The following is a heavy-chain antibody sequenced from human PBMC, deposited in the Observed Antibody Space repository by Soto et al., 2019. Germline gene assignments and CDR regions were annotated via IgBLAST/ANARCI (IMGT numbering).Heavy chain of an antibody. V-gene: IGHV4-61*08. Sequence: PSDTLSLTCTVSGASVVNDGYYWSWIRQPPGKGLEWIGYIYYSGSTNYNPSLKSRVTISVDTSKNQFSLKLSSVTAADTAVYYCARLYGGAFDIWGQGTMVTVSS. D-gene: IGHD3-10*02. CDR1: GASVVNDGYY. J-gene: IGHJ3*02. CDR3: ARLYGGAFDI. CDR2: IYYSGST.